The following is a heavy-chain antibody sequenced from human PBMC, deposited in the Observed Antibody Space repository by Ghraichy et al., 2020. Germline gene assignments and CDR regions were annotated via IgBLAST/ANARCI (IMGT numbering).Heavy chain of an antibody. CDR1: GFTFNSYS. J-gene: IGHJ4*02. CDR2: ISSSRTI. CDR3: ALADYGQPFDY. Sequence: GGSLRLSCAASGFTFNSYSMNWVRQAPGKGLEWVSYISSSRTIYYADSVKGRFTISRDNAKNSLYLQMNSLRDEDTAVYYCALADYGQPFDYWGQGTLVTVSS. V-gene: IGHV3-48*02. D-gene: IGHD4-17*01.